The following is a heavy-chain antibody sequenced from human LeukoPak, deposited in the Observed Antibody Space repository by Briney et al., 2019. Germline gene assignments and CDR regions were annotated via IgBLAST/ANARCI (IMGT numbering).Heavy chain of an antibody. Sequence: SETLSLTCTVSGGSISSGDYYWSWIRQPPGKGLEWIGYIYYSGSTYYNPSLKSRVTISVDTSKNQFSLKLSSVTAADTAVYYCASVDLAWAIPDYWGQGTLVTVSS. CDR3: ASVDLAWAIPDY. CDR1: GGSISSGDYY. D-gene: IGHD2-2*01. CDR2: IYYSGST. J-gene: IGHJ4*02. V-gene: IGHV4-30-4*01.